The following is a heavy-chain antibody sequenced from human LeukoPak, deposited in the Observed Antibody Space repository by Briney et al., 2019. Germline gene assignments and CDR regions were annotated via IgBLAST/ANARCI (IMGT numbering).Heavy chain of an antibody. CDR3: AKVTTVSDFDY. D-gene: IGHD4-17*01. CDR2: INPNSGGT. Sequence: ASVKVSCKASGGTFSSYAISWVRQAPGQGLEWMGWINPNSGGTNYAQKFQGRVTMTRDTSISTAYMELSRLRSDDTAVYYCAKVTTVSDFDYWGQGTLVTVSS. J-gene: IGHJ4*02. V-gene: IGHV1-2*02. CDR1: GGTFSSYA.